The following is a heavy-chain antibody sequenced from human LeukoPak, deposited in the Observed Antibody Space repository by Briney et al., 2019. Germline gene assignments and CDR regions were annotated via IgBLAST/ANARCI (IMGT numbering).Heavy chain of an antibody. V-gene: IGHV3-30*18. CDR3: AKDVSAIAAAYYFDY. D-gene: IGHD6-13*01. Sequence: GGSLRLSCAASRFTFSTYGMHWVRQAPGKGLEWVAVISYDGSNKYYADSVKGRFTISRDNSKNTLYLQMNSLRAEDTAVYYCAKDVSAIAAAYYFDYWGQGTLVTVSS. CDR1: RFTFSTYG. CDR2: ISYDGSNK. J-gene: IGHJ4*02.